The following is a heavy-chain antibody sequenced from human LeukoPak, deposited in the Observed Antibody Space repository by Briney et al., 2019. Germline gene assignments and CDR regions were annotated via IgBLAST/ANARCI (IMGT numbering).Heavy chain of an antibody. CDR1: GYAFTSYY. CDR2: ISAYNGNT. CDR3: ARASNTALLWFGELLYREGFGYYFDY. D-gene: IGHD3-10*01. Sequence: ASVKVSCKASGYAFTSYYIHWVRQAPGQGLEWMGWISAYNGNTNYAQKLQGRVTMTTDTSTSTAYMELRSLRSDDTAVYYCARASNTALLWFGELLYREGFGYYFDYWGQGTLVTVSS. J-gene: IGHJ4*02. V-gene: IGHV1-18*04.